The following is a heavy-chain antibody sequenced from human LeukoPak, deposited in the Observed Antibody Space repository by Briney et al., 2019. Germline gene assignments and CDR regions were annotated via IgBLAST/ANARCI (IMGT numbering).Heavy chain of an antibody. V-gene: IGHV3-7*03. J-gene: IGHJ4*02. CDR1: GFTFSSYW. CDR3: ARDRGSWLYDFWSGHTDYFDY. D-gene: IGHD3-3*01. CDR2: IKQDGSEK. Sequence: GGSLRLSCAASGFTFSSYWMSWVRQAPGKGLEWVANIKQDGSEKYYVDSVKGRFTISRDNAKNSLYLQMNSLRAEDTAVYYCARDRGSWLYDFWSGHTDYFDYWGQGTLVIVSS.